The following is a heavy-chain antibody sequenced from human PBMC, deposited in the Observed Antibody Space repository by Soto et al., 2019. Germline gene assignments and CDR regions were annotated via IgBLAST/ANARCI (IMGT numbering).Heavy chain of an antibody. CDR1: GGSISSGDFY. Sequence: QVQLQESGPGLVRPSETLSLTCTVSGGSISSGDFYWAWIRQPPGKGLEWIGYIRFSGSTNYNPSLNSRVTXSXDXXKNQFSLKMNSVTAADTAVYHCARGALGYCSGGSCYRYFDYWGQGTLVTVSS. CDR2: IRFSGST. J-gene: IGHJ4*02. V-gene: IGHV4-61*08. CDR3: ARGALGYCSGGSCYRYFDY. D-gene: IGHD2-15*01.